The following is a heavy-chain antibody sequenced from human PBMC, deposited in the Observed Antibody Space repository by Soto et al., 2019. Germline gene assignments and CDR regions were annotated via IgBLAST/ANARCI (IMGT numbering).Heavy chain of an antibody. Sequence: GSLRLSCAASGFTFSSYEMSWVRQAPGKGLEWVSYIGTSGKTIYYADSVRGRFTISRDNAKNSLYLQMNSLRAEDTAVYFCARDPAIYSGKFDYGLDVWGRGTTVTVSS. D-gene: IGHD4-4*01. CDR3: ARDPAIYSGKFDYGLDV. CDR1: GFTFSSYE. V-gene: IGHV3-48*03. CDR2: IGTSGKTI. J-gene: IGHJ6*02.